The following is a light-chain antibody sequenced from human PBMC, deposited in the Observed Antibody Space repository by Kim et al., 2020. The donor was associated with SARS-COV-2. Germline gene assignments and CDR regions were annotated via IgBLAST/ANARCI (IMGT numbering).Light chain of an antibody. Sequence: AVGQTVRSTSQGGGLRSYYAGWYQQKPREDPVIVIYGKNNRPSGSPDGFSGCSTGNTASLTITGGQAEDEADYYYNSRDSSSNHLVFGGGTQLTVL. CDR3: NSRDSSSNHLV. CDR1: GLRSYY. V-gene: IGLV3-19*01. J-gene: IGLJ2*01. CDR2: GKN.